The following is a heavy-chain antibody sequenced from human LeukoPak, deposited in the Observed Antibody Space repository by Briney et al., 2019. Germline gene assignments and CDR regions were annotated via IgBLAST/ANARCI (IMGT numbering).Heavy chain of an antibody. J-gene: IGHJ3*02. CDR3: ARDHSSSARGYSGYDSAFDI. D-gene: IGHD5-12*01. CDR1: GFTSSSYS. Sequence: GGSLRLSCAASGFTSSSYSMTWVRQAPGKGLEWVSSISSSSSYIYYADSVKGRFTISRDNAKNSLYLQMNSLRAEDTAVYYCARDHSSSARGYSGYDSAFDIWGQGTMVTVSS. V-gene: IGHV3-21*01. CDR2: ISSSSSYI.